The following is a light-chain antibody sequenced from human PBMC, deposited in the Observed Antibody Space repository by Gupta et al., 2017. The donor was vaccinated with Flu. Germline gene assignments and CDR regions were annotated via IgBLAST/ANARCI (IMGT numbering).Light chain of an antibody. CDR1: ALPKQY. CDR2: KDS. J-gene: IGLJ3*02. V-gene: IGLV3-25*03. Sequence: VSVSPGQTARITCSGDALPKQYAYWYQQKPGQAPVLVIYKDSERPSGIPERFSGSSSGTTVTLTISGVQAEDEADYYCQSADSSGTSWVFGG. CDR3: QSADSSGTSWV.